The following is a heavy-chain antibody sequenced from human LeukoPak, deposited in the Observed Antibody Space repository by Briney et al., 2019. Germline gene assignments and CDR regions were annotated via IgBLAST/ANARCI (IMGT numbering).Heavy chain of an antibody. CDR2: ITGSGGST. Sequence: GGSLRLSCAASGFPFSSYAMCWVRQAPGKGLEWVSAITGSGGSTYYPDSVKGRFTISRNNSKNTLYLQMNSLRAEDTAVYYCAKAYYYDSSGYYYPQIFDYWGQGTLVTVSS. CDR1: GFPFSSYA. V-gene: IGHV3-23*01. CDR3: AKAYYYDSSGYYYPQIFDY. D-gene: IGHD3-22*01. J-gene: IGHJ4*02.